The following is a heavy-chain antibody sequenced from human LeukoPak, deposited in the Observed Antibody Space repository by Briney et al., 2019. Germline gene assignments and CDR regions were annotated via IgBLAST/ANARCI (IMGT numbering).Heavy chain of an antibody. Sequence: SETLSLTCTVSGGSISSGDYYWSWIRQPPGKGLEWIGYIYYSGSTYYNPSLKSRVTISVDTSKNQFSLKLSSVTAADTAVYYCARDLFGFDWYSSIQGAIWGQGTMVTVSS. J-gene: IGHJ3*02. CDR3: ARDLFGFDWYSSIQGAI. CDR1: GGSISSGDYY. D-gene: IGHD6-13*01. CDR2: IYYSGST. V-gene: IGHV4-30-4*02.